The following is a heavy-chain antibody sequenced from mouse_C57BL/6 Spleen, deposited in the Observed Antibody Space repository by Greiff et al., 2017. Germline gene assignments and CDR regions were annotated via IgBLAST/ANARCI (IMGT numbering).Heavy chain of an antibody. CDR3: ASFAGWYFDV. CDR1: GYTFTDYN. V-gene: IGHV1-18*01. J-gene: IGHJ1*03. Sequence: EVKLLESGPELVQPGASVKIPCKASGYTFTDYNMDWVKQSHGKSLEWIGDINPNNGGTIYNQKFKGKATLTVDKSSSTAYMELRILTSEDTAVYYCASFAGWYFDVWGTGTTVTVSS. CDR2: INPNNGGT. D-gene: IGHD4-1*01.